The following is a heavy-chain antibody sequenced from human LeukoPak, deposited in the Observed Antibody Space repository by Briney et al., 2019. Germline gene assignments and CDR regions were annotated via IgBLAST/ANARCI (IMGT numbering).Heavy chain of an antibody. CDR1: GFTFSSYG. CDR2: ISYDGSNK. CDR3: AKDLYVDIVATARNTKYYYYGMDV. Sequence: GGSLRLSCAASGFTFSSYGMHWVRQALGKGLEWVAVISYDGSNKYYADSVKGRFTISRDNSKNTLYLQMNSLRAEDTAVYYCAKDLYVDIVATARNTKYYYYGMDVWGKGTTVTVSS. V-gene: IGHV3-30*18. D-gene: IGHD5-12*01. J-gene: IGHJ6*04.